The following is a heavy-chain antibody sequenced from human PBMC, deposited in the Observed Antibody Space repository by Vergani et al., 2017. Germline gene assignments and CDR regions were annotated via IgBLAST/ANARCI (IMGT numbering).Heavy chain of an antibody. J-gene: IGHJ5*02. CDR3: AKVLLLVVVPADNWFDP. CDR1: GFTFSSYA. Sequence: EVQLLESGGGLVQPGGSLRLSCAASGFTFSSYAMSWVRQAPGKGLEWVSAISGSGGSTYYADSVKGRFTISRDNSKNTLYLQMNSLRAEDTAVYYCAKVLLLVVVPADNWFDPWGQGTLVTVSS. CDR2: ISGSGGST. V-gene: IGHV3-23*01. D-gene: IGHD2-2*01.